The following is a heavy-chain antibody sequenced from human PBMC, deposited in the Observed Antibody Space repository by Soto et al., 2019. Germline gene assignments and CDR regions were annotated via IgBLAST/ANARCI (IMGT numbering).Heavy chain of an antibody. V-gene: IGHV4-34*01. CDR3: ARGGYCTNGVCHYYYYYYGMDV. D-gene: IGHD2-8*01. J-gene: IGHJ6*02. CDR2: SNHSGST. Sequence: WETLSLTCAVYGGYFSGYYWSWIRQPPGKGLEWIGESNHSGSTNYNPSLKSRVTIYEDTSKNKFSLKMRSVKDADTAVYYCARGGYCTNGVCHYYYYYYGMDVWGQGNTVT. CDR1: GGYFSGYY.